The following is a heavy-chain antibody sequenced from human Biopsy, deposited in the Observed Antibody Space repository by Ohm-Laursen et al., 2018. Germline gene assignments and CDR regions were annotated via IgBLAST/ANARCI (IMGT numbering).Heavy chain of an antibody. CDR2: INSVGTI. D-gene: IGHD3-16*01. CDR1: GFIFSDYY. Sequence: GSLRLSCAASGFIFSDYYMSWIRQAPGKGLEWVSNINSVGTIYYADSVRGRFTIPRGNAKNSLYLQMNSLRVEDTAVYYCARSVGIMAAPIDYWGQGTLVTVSS. V-gene: IGHV3-11*01. J-gene: IGHJ4*02. CDR3: ARSVGIMAAPIDY.